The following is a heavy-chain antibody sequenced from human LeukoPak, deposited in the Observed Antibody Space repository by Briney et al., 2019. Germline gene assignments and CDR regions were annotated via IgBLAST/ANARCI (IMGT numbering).Heavy chain of an antibody. CDR2: ISYDGSNK. CDR1: GFTFSSYA. Sequence: GRSLRLSYAASGFTFSSYAMHWVRQAPGKGLEWVAVISYDGSNKYYADSVKGRFTISRDNSKNTLYLQMNSLRAEDTAVYYCARDLSAAGSLDYWGQGTLVTVSS. V-gene: IGHV3-30-3*01. CDR3: ARDLSAAGSLDY. D-gene: IGHD6-13*01. J-gene: IGHJ4*02.